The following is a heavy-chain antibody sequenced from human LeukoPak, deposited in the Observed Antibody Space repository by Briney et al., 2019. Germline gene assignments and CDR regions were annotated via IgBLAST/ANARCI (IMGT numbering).Heavy chain of an antibody. D-gene: IGHD3-3*01. Sequence: GGSLRLSCAASGLTFSGYAMSWVRQAPGKGLEWVSAISGSGGSTYYADSVKGRFTISRDNSKNTLYLQMNSLRAEDTAVYYCAKDGSKYYDFWSGYSPLVAPFDYWGQGTLVTVSS. V-gene: IGHV3-23*01. CDR3: AKDGSKYYDFWSGYSPLVAPFDY. CDR2: ISGSGGST. J-gene: IGHJ4*02. CDR1: GLTFSGYA.